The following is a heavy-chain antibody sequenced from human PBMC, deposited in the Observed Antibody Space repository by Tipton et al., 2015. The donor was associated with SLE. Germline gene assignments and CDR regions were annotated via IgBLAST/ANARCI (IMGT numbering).Heavy chain of an antibody. V-gene: IGHV4-34*01. CDR3: ARGGVQLWRYFDL. D-gene: IGHD5-18*01. CDR1: GFTFSSYA. CDR2: INHSGIT. Sequence: LRLSCAASGFTFSSYAMHWVRQAPGKGLEWIGEINHSGITNYNPSLKSRVTISVDTSKNQFSLKLSSVTAADTAVYYCARGGVQLWRYFDLWGRGTLVTVSS. J-gene: IGHJ2*01.